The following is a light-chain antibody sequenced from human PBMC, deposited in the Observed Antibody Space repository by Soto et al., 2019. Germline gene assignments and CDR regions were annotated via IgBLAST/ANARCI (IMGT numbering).Light chain of an antibody. CDR1: SSDVGGYNF. CDR2: EVN. Sequence: QSALTQPPSASGSPGQSVTISCTGTSSDVGGYNFVSWYQQHPGKAPKLMIYEVNKRPSGVPDRFSGSKSGNTASLTVSGIQAEDEADDYCSSYACINNPYVFGTGTKVTVL. CDR3: SSYACINNPYV. J-gene: IGLJ1*01. V-gene: IGLV2-8*01.